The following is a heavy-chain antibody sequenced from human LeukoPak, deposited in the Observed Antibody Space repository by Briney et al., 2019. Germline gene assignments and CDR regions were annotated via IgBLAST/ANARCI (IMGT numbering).Heavy chain of an antibody. V-gene: IGHV4-30-4*08. CDR3: ARVGYDFWSGYLNWFDP. CDR2: IHYSGST. D-gene: IGHD3-3*01. CDR1: GGSISSGDYY. Sequence: KASETLSLTCTVSGGSISSGDYYWSWIRQPPGKGLEWIGYIHYSGSTYYNPSLKSRVTISVDTSKNQFSLKLSSVTAPDTAVYYCARVGYDFWSGYLNWFDPWGQGTLVTVSS. J-gene: IGHJ5*02.